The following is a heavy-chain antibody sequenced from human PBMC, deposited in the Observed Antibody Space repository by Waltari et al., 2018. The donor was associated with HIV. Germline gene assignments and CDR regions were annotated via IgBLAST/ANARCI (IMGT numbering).Heavy chain of an antibody. CDR3: GRGTTDYINY. CDR2: VNANGGGT. J-gene: IGHJ4*02. D-gene: IGHD4-4*01. Sequence: VHLLQSGAEMKKPGASVTVSCTTSGYTFTNFYIHWVRQAPGQGLVWVGLVNANGGGTPHSEAFPSRLTLTADTSTNTAYLHLNDLTSEDAATYFCGRGTTDYINYWGQGSLVTVSS. CDR1: GYTFTNFY. V-gene: IGHV1-46*03.